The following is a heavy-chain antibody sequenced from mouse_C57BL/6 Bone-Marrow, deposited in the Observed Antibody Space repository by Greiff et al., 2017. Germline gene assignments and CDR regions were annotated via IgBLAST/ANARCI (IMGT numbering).Heavy chain of an antibody. CDR2: IDPSDSET. J-gene: IGHJ3*01. Sequence: QVQLQQPGAELVRPGSSVKLSCKASGYTFTSYWMHWVKQRPIQGLEWIGNIDPSDSETHYNQKFKDKATLTVDKSSSTAYMQLSSLTSEDSAVYYCAREGWLLRWFAYWGQGTLVTVSA. CDR1: GYTFTSYW. D-gene: IGHD2-3*01. CDR3: AREGWLLRWFAY. V-gene: IGHV1-52*01.